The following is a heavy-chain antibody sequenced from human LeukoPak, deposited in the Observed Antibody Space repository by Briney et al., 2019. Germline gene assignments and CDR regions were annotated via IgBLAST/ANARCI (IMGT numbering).Heavy chain of an antibody. V-gene: IGHV4-38-2*02. J-gene: IGHJ4*02. D-gene: IGHD6-13*01. CDR1: GYSISSGYY. CDR2: IYHSGST. CDR3: ARHRGAAKRRWYDY. Sequence: TASETLSLTCTVSGYSISSGYYWGWIRQPPGKGLEWIGSIYHSGSTYYNPSLKSRVTISVDTSKNQFSLKLSSVTAADTAVYYCARHRGAAKRRWYDYWGQGTLVTVSS.